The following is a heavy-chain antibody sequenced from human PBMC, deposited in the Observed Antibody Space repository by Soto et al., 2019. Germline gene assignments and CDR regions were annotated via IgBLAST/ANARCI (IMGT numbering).Heavy chain of an antibody. CDR3: ARGPYCGGDCSPRYNWFDP. D-gene: IGHD2-21*02. Sequence: ASVKVSCKASGYTFTGYYMHWVRQAPGQGLEWMGWINPNSGGTNYAQKFQGWVTMTRDTSISTAYMELSRLRSDDTAVYYCARGPYCGGDCSPRYNWFDPWGQGTLVTVSS. V-gene: IGHV1-2*04. CDR1: GYTFTGYY. CDR2: INPNSGGT. J-gene: IGHJ5*02.